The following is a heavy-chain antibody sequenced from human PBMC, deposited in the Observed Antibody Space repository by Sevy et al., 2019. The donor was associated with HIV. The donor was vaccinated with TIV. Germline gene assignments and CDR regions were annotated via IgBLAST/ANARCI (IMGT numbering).Heavy chain of an antibody. CDR2: ISGNGDYT. V-gene: IGHV3-23*01. Sequence: GGSLRLSCAASGFTFNNFAMGWVRQAPGKGLDWISVISGNGDYTYYADSVKGRFTISRDNSKNTLFLQMNSLRAEDKGIFYCAKKMGGGSGMAFLVDYWGQGTLVTVSS. CDR3: AKKMGGGSGMAFLVDY. J-gene: IGHJ4*02. D-gene: IGHD5-18*01. CDR1: GFTFNNFA.